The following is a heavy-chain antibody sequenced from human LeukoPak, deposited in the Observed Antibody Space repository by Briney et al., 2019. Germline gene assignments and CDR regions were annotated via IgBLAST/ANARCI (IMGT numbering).Heavy chain of an antibody. Sequence: APVSPSYTPSLHIFTRYFIHSVRQAPGQQRECMRIIIPSDGSTSYAQKFQGRITMTRDTSTSTVYMELSSLRSEDTAVYCCARGKVVTMVRGVIITYFDYWGEGTLVTVSS. D-gene: IGHD3-10*01. V-gene: IGHV1-46*01. CDR1: LHIFTRYF. CDR3: ARGKVVTMVRGVIITYFDY. J-gene: IGHJ4*02. CDR2: IIPSDGST.